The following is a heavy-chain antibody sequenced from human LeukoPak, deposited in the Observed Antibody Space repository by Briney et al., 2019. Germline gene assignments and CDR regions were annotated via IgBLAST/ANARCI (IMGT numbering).Heavy chain of an antibody. D-gene: IGHD3-10*01. CDR3: ARRGWVGVRGVITTDANWFDP. CDR2: IYYSGST. CDR1: GGSISSSSYY. Sequence: SETLSLTCTVSGGSISSSSYYWGWIRQPPGKGLEWIGSIYYSGSTYYNPSLKSRVTISVDTSKNQFSLKLSSVTAADTAVYHCARRGWVGVRGVITTDANWFDPWGQGTLVTVSS. V-gene: IGHV4-39*07. J-gene: IGHJ5*02.